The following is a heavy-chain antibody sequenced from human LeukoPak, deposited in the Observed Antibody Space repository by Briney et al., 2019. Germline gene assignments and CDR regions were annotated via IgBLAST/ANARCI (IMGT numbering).Heavy chain of an antibody. CDR3: ARGNVIMVRGVRDNYYYGMDV. J-gene: IGHJ6*04. V-gene: IGHV4-34*01. D-gene: IGHD3-10*01. CDR1: GGSFSGYY. CDR2: INHSGST. Sequence: PSETLSLTCAVYGGSFSGYYWSWIRQPPGKWLEWIGEINHSGSTNYNPSLKSRVTISVDTSKNQFSLKLSSVTAADTAVYYCARGNVIMVRGVRDNYYYGMDVWGKGTTVTVSS.